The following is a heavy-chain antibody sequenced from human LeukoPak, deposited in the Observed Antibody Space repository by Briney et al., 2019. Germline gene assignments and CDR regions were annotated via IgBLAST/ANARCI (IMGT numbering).Heavy chain of an antibody. V-gene: IGHV3-23*01. Sequence: GGSLRLSCAASGFTFSSYAMSWVRQALGKGLEWVSAISGSGGSTYYADSVKGRFTISRDNSKNTLYLQMNSLRAEDTAVYYCAKARPLDSSGWSRYFDYWGQGTLVTVSS. CDR2: ISGSGGST. D-gene: IGHD6-19*01. J-gene: IGHJ4*02. CDR1: GFTFSSYA. CDR3: AKARPLDSSGWSRYFDY.